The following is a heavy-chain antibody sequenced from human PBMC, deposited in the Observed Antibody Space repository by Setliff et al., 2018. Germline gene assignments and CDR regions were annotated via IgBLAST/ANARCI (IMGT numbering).Heavy chain of an antibody. J-gene: IGHJ5*02. Sequence: SVKVSCKASGATFGSHGISWVRQAPGQGLEWMGGTIPMFGTTEYAQKFQGRLTIITDESTNTAFMQLSSLRSDDTAVYYCAQTKGFVDGYLDPWGQGTLVTVSS. V-gene: IGHV1-69*05. CDR2: TIPMFGTT. CDR1: GATFGSHG. CDR3: AQTKGFVDGYLDP. D-gene: IGHD2-21*02.